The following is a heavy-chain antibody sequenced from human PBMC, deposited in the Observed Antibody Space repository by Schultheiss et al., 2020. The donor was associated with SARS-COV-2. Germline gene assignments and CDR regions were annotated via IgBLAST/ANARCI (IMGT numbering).Heavy chain of an antibody. CDR3: ARRPHYFDY. CDR1: GGSFSGYY. Sequence: SETLSLTCAVYGGSFSGYYWSWIRQPPGKGLEWIGEIYHSGSTNYNPSLKSRVTISVDTSKNQFSLKLSSVTDADTAVYYCARRPHYFDYWGQGTLVTVSS. CDR2: IYHSGST. J-gene: IGHJ4*02. V-gene: IGHV4-34*01.